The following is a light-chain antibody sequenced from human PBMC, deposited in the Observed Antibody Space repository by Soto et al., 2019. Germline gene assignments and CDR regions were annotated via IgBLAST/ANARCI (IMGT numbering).Light chain of an antibody. CDR3: QQYNNYPRT. CDR2: DAS. Sequence: DIRMTQSPSTLSASVGDRVTITCRASQSLSSWLAWYQQKPGKAPKLLIYDASTLESGVPSRFSGSGSGTEFTLTISNLQPDDFATYFCQQYNNYPRTFGQGTKVDIK. V-gene: IGKV1-5*01. J-gene: IGKJ1*01. CDR1: QSLSSW.